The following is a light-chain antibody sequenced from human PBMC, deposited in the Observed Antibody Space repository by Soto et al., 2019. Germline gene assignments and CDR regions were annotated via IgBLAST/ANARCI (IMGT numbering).Light chain of an antibody. Sequence: ETVLTQPPDIVSLSPGERATLSCRASQSVRSSFFAWYQQKPDQAPRLLIYGASSRASGIPDRFSGSGSGTDFTLTISRLDPEDFAIYYCQQYDDPPFTFGPGTKVDIK. V-gene: IGKV3-20*01. CDR1: QSVRSSF. CDR3: QQYDDPPFT. CDR2: GAS. J-gene: IGKJ3*01.